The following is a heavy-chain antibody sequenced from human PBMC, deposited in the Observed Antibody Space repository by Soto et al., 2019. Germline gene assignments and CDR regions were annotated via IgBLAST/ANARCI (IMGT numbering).Heavy chain of an antibody. CDR3: ARGRDEYKVGNV. J-gene: IGHJ6*02. Sequence: QVQLQQWGAGLLKPSETLSLTCAVSGGSLSDYYWPWIRQSPGKGLEWIGEIHPSGSTYYNPSLRSRVTISVDTSKNQFSLQLTSLTAADTAIYYCARGRDEYKVGNVWGHGTTVTVSS. CDR2: IHPSGST. D-gene: IGHD1-26*01. V-gene: IGHV4-34*01. CDR1: GGSLSDYY.